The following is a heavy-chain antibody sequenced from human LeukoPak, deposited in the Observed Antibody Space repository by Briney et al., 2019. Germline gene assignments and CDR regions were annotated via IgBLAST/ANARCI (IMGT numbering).Heavy chain of an antibody. D-gene: IGHD6-19*01. CDR1: GFTFSTYG. CDR2: VGSDGVNT. J-gene: IGHJ4*02. V-gene: IGHV3-23*01. CDR3: AKGLVAGSQYFDY. Sequence: GGSLRLSCAASGFTFSTYGMSWVRQAPGKGLEWVSAVGSDGVNTAYADSVKGRFTISRDNSKNTLYLQLNSLRAEDTAVYFCAKGLVAGSQYFDYWGQGTLVTVSS.